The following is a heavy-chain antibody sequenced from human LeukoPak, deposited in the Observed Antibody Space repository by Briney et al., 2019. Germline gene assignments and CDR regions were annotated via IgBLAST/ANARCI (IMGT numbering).Heavy chain of an antibody. CDR1: GLTFSSYG. CDR2: ISYDGSNK. Sequence: PGRSLRLSCAASGLTFSSYGMHWVRQAPGKGLEWVAVISYDGSNKYYADSVKGRFTISRDNSKNTLYLQMNSLRAEDTAVYYCAKSISRGKQQLVPGGRYYYYYYGMDVWGQATTVTVSS. D-gene: IGHD6-13*01. CDR3: AKSISRGKQQLVPGGRYYYYYYGMDV. V-gene: IGHV3-30*18. J-gene: IGHJ6*02.